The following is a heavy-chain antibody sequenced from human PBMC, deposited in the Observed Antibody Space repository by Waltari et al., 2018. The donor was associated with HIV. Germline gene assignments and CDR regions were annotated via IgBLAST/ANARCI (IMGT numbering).Heavy chain of an antibody. V-gene: IGHV3-33*06. J-gene: IGHJ3*02. Sequence: QVYLMESGGGVVQPGGSLKLSCAASGFTFSGYDMHWVRQAPGKGLEWVAVIWSDGYNKFYADSVRGRFTFSRDNSKYTLSLQMNSLRVEDTALYYCVKERGPFNGFDIWGQGTMVTVSS. CDR1: GFTFSGYD. D-gene: IGHD3-16*01. CDR3: VKERGPFNGFDI. CDR2: IWSDGYNK.